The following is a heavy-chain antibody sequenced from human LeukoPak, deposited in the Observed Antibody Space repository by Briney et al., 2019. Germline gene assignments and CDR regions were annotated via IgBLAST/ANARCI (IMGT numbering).Heavy chain of an antibody. J-gene: IGHJ4*02. D-gene: IGHD2/OR15-2a*01. CDR1: GFTFSSYG. V-gene: IGHV3-30*18. Sequence: PGGSLRLSCAASGFTFSSYGMHWVRQAPGKGLEWVAVISYDGSNKYYADSVKGRFTISRDNSKNTLYLQKNSLRAGDTAVYYCAKAPHSEVLLSDFWGQRALVTVSS. CDR3: AKAPHSEVLLSDF. CDR2: ISYDGSNK.